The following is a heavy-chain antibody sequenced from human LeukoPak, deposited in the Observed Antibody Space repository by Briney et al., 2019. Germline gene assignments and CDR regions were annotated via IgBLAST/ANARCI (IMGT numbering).Heavy chain of an antibody. CDR2: IYYSGST. J-gene: IGHJ4*02. Sequence: SETLSLTCTVSGGSISSYYWSWIRQPPGKGLEWIGYIYYSGSTNYIPSLKSRVTISVDTSKNQFSLKLSSVTAADTAVYYCASGIAVAGTRGDYWGQGTLVTVSS. CDR3: ASGIAVAGTRGDY. D-gene: IGHD6-19*01. CDR1: GGSISSYY. V-gene: IGHV4-59*01.